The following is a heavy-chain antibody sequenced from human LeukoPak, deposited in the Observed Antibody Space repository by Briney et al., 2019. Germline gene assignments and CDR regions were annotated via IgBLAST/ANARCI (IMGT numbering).Heavy chain of an antibody. Sequence: GSLRLSCAASGLTFSDYYMSWIRQAPGKGLEWVSSISRSGGSTYYAESVKGRLTISRDNAESSVYLQVNSLRVEDTAVYYCVRGDKRDFWGQGTLVTVSS. V-gene: IGHV3-11*04. CDR3: VRGDKRDF. J-gene: IGHJ4*02. D-gene: IGHD5-24*01. CDR2: ISRSGGST. CDR1: GLTFSDYY.